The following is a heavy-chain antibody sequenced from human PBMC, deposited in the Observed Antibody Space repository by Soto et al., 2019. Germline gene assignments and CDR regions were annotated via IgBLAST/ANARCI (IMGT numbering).Heavy chain of an antibody. CDR2: INHSGST. V-gene: IGHV4-34*01. D-gene: IGHD2-2*01. J-gene: IGHJ4*02. Sequence: QVQLQQWGAGLLKPSETLSLTCAVYGGSFSGYYWSWIRQPPGKGLEWIGEINHSGSTNYNPSLKSRVTISVDTSKNQFSLKLSSVTAVDTAVYFCARVRHCSSTSCYFIMPSGGRGSSGKPRVYYFDYRGQGTLVTASS. CDR3: ARVRHCSSTSCYFIMPSGGRGSSGKPRVYYFDY. CDR1: GGSFSGYY.